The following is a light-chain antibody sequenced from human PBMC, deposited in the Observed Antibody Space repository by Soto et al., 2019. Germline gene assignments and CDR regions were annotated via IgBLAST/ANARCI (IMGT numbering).Light chain of an antibody. CDR3: QQLAGFPIT. CDR1: QSIGNH. CDR2: ATS. J-gene: IGKJ5*01. Sequence: DIQMTQSPSSLSASVGDRVTITCRASQSIGNHLNWYQQKPGRAPNLLIYATSSLQSGVPSRFSGSAFGTEFTLTISSLQPEDFATYYCQQLAGFPITFGQGTRLEIK. V-gene: IGKV1-39*01.